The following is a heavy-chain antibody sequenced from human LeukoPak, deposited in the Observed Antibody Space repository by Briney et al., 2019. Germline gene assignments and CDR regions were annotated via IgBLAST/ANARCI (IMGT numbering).Heavy chain of an antibody. V-gene: IGHV4-39*01. Sequence: SETLSLTCTVSGGSISSSSYYWGWIRQPPGKGLEWIGTIYYSGSTYYNPSLKSRVTISVDTSKNQFSLQLNSVTPEDTAVYYCARGDSIAVAWDYWGQGTLVTVSS. CDR3: ARGDSIAVAWDY. CDR2: IYYSGST. CDR1: GGSISSSSYY. J-gene: IGHJ4*02. D-gene: IGHD6-19*01.